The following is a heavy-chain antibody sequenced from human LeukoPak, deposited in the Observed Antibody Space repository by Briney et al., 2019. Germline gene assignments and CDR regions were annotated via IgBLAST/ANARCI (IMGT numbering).Heavy chain of an antibody. V-gene: IGHV4-39*01. Sequence: SETLSLTCTVSGGSISTSSYYWGWIRQPPGKGLEWIGSFYYSGSTYYNPSLKSRVTISVDTSKNQFSLKLSSVTAADTAVYYCARGSGSYGYYFDYWGQGTLVTVSS. J-gene: IGHJ4*02. CDR3: ARGSGSYGYYFDY. CDR1: GGSISTSSYY. CDR2: FYYSGST. D-gene: IGHD1-26*01.